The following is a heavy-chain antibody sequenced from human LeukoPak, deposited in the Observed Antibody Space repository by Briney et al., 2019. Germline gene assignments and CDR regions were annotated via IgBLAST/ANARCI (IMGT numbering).Heavy chain of an antibody. J-gene: IGHJ6*02. CDR1: GYTFTSYD. CDR2: MNPNSGNT. CDR3: ASAGGSGSYYGMDV. D-gene: IGHD1-26*01. Sequence: ASVKVSCKASGYTFTSYDTNWVRQATGQGLEWMGWMNPNSGNTGYAQKFQGRVTMTRNTSISTAYMELSSLRSEDTAVYYCASAGGSGSYYGMDVWGQGTTVTVSS. V-gene: IGHV1-8*01.